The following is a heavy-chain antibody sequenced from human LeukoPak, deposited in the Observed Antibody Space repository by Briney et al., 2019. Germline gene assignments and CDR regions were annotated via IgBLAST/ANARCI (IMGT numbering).Heavy chain of an antibody. CDR3: ARAVTGEPGYFDL. CDR2: IFHSGYV. CDR1: GDSVGSPYY. Sequence: PSETLSLTCNVSGDSVGSPYYWGWIRQPPGKGLEWVASIFHSGYVYHNPSLKSRVTMSIDMSRNQFSLKLTSVTAAETALYYCARAVTGEPGYFDLWGQGTLVTVSS. V-gene: IGHV4-38-2*02. D-gene: IGHD1-14*01. J-gene: IGHJ4*02.